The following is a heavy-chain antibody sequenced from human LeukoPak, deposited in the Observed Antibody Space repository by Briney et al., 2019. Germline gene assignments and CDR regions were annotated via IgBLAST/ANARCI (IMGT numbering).Heavy chain of an antibody. CDR3: ARDWVAGVPFDAFDI. J-gene: IGHJ3*02. V-gene: IGHV3-7*03. D-gene: IGHD3-10*01. CDR1: GFTLSSYW. CDR2: IKEDGSEK. Sequence: GGSLRLSCAASGFTLSSYWMSWVRQAPGKGLEWVANIKEDGSEKYYVDSVKGRFTISRDNAKNSLYLHMNSLTAEDTAMYYCARDWVAGVPFDAFDIWGQGTMVSVSS.